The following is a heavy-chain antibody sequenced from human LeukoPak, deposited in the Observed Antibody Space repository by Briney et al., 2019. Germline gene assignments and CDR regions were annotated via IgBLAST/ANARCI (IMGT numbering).Heavy chain of an antibody. V-gene: IGHV3-33*01. CDR2: IWYDGSNK. CDR3: ASLDYGDSSDAFDI. J-gene: IGHJ3*02. Sequence: GRSLRLSCAASGFTFSSYGMHWVRQAPGKGLEWVAVIWYDGSNKYYADSVKGRFTISRDNSKNTLYLQMNSLRAEDTAVYYCASLDYGDSSDAFDIWGQGTMVTVSS. D-gene: IGHD4-17*01. CDR1: GFTFSSYG.